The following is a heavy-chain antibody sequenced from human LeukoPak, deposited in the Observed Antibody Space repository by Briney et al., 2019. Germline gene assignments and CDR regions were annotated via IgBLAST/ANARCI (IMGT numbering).Heavy chain of an antibody. CDR2: ISSSSSYI. Sequence: GGSLRLSCAASGFTFSSYSMNWVRQAPGKGLEWVSSISSSSSYIYYADSVKGRFTISRDNAKNSLYLQMNSLRAEDTAVYYCAREYCSGDCYLDYWGQGTLVTVSS. CDR1: GFTFSSYS. V-gene: IGHV3-21*01. D-gene: IGHD2-21*02. CDR3: AREYCSGDCYLDY. J-gene: IGHJ4*02.